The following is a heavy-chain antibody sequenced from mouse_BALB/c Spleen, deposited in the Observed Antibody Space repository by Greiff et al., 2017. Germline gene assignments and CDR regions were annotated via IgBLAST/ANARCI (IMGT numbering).Heavy chain of an antibody. J-gene: IGHJ3*01. D-gene: IGHD2-14*01. CDR2: ISYSGST. Sequence: EVQGVESGPGLVKPSQSLSLTCTVTGYSITSDYAWNWIRQFPGNKLEWMGYISYSGSTSYNPSLKSRISITRDTSKNQFFLQLNSVTTEDTATYYCARDPYYRYPFAYWGQGTLVTVSA. V-gene: IGHV3-2*02. CDR3: ARDPYYRYPFAY. CDR1: GYSITSDYA.